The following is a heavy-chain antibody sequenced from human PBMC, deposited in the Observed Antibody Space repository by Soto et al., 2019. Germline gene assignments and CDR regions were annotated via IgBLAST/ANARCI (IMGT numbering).Heavy chain of an antibody. CDR2: IIPIFGTA. Sequence: GASVKVSCKASGGTLSRYAISWVRQAPGQGLEWMGGIIPIFGTANYAQKFQGRVTITADESKSTAYMEMSSLRSGDKAVYYCCRVYCSSTSCYHFDYWGQGNLVTVSS. V-gene: IGHV1-69*13. J-gene: IGHJ4*02. D-gene: IGHD2-2*01. CDR3: CRVYCSSTSCYHFDY. CDR1: GGTLSRYA.